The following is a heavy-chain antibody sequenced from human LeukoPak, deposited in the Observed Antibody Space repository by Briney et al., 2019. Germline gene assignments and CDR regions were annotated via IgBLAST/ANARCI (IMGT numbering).Heavy chain of an antibody. V-gene: IGHV1-2*06. D-gene: IGHD2-2*01. J-gene: IGHJ5*02. CDR2: INPNSGGT. Sequence: ASVKVSCKASGYTSTGYYMHWVRQAPGQGLEWMGRINPNSGGTNYAQKFQGRVTMTRDTSISTAYMELSRLRSDDTAVYYCARSPLTYCSSTSCYGLDPWGQGTLVTVSS. CDR1: GYTSTGYY. CDR3: ARSPLTYCSSTSCYGLDP.